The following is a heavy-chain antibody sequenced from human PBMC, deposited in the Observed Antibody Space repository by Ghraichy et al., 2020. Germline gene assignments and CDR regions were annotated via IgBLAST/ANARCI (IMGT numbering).Heavy chain of an antibody. Sequence: SETLSLTCTVSGGSISSYYWSWIRQPAGKGLEWIGRIYTSGSTNYNPSLKSRVTMSVDTSKNQFSLKLSSVTAADTAVYYCARLIGGIAVAGTPNNNWFDPRGQGTLVTVSS. CDR1: GGSISSYY. CDR3: ARLIGGIAVAGTPNNNWFDP. D-gene: IGHD6-19*01. CDR2: IYTSGST. J-gene: IGHJ5*02. V-gene: IGHV4-4*07.